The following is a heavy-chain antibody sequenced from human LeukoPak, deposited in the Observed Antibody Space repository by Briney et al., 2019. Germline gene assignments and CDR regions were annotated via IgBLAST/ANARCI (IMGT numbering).Heavy chain of an antibody. Sequence: SETLSLACAVYGGSFSGYYWSWIRQPPGKGLEWIGGINHSGSTNYNPSLKSRVTISVDTSKNQFSLKLSSVTAADTAVYYCARWMVRGVIRAFDIWGQGTMVTVSS. CDR3: ARWMVRGVIRAFDI. D-gene: IGHD3-10*01. V-gene: IGHV4-34*01. CDR2: INHSGST. CDR1: GGSFSGYY. J-gene: IGHJ3*02.